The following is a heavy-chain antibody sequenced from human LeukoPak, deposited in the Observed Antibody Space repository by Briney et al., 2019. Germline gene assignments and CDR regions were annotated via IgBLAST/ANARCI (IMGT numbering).Heavy chain of an antibody. CDR3: ATHGGKWELLFDY. Sequence: GGALRLSCAVSGFNGMHCVRQAPGKGLEWVAFMQYDGSDKSYADSVKGRFTISRDNSKNTLYLQMNSLRPEDTAVYSFATHGGKWELLFDYWGQGTLVTVSS. J-gene: IGHJ4*02. D-gene: IGHD1-26*01. CDR2: MQYDGSDK. CDR1: GFNG. V-gene: IGHV3-30*02.